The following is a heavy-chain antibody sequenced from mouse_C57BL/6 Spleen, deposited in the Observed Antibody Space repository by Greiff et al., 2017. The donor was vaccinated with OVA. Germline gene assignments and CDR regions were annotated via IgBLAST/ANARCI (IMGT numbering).Heavy chain of an antibody. CDR1: GFTFSSYG. CDR2: ISSGGSYT. D-gene: IGHD1-1*01. V-gene: IGHV5-6*01. CDR3: ARQGTTVVFYFDY. J-gene: IGHJ2*01. Sequence: EVQGVESGGDLVKPGGSLKLSCAASGFTFSSYGMSWVRQTPDKRLEWVATISSGGSYTNYPDSVKGRFTFSRDNATNTLYLQMSSLKAEDTAMYFCARQGTTVVFYFDYWGQGTTLTVSS.